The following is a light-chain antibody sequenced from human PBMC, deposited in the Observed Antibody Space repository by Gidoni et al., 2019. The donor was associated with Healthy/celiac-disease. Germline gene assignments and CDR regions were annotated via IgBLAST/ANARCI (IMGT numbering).Light chain of an antibody. CDR1: QSISSY. J-gene: IGKJ4*01. V-gene: IGKV1-39*01. Sequence: EIQMTPSPSSLSASVGDRVTITCLASQSISSYLNWYQQKPGKAPKLLIYAASSLQSGVPSRFSGSGSGTDFTLTISSLQPEDFATDYCQQSYSTPPLTFGGGTKVEIK. CDR3: QQSYSTPPLT. CDR2: AAS.